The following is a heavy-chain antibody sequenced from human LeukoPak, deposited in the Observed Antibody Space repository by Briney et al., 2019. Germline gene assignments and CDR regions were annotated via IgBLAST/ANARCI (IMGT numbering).Heavy chain of an antibody. J-gene: IGHJ4*02. CDR3: ARGPGCTSTSCPCYFDY. D-gene: IGHD2-2*01. CDR1: GYTFIIYD. Sequence: GASVTVSFTSSGYTFIIYDINWVRHATGQGLEWMRWMNPNSGNTGYAQKIQGRVTTTTITSISTAYMEQSSLRSDATAVYYCARGPGCTSTSCPCYFDYWGQGTLVTVSS. CDR2: MNPNSGNT. V-gene: IGHV1-8*03.